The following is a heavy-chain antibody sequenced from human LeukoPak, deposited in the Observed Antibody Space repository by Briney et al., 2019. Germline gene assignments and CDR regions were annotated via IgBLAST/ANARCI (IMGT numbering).Heavy chain of an antibody. J-gene: IGHJ4*02. CDR3: ARDGSYYGPDY. CDR1: GFTISFYW. V-gene: IGHV3-7*04. D-gene: IGHD3-10*01. CDR2: INQVGSEK. Sequence: PGGSLRLSCAASGFTISFYWMGWVRQAPGKGLEGVANINQVGSEKNYVDSVKGRFTISRDNAKNSLYLQMNSLRAEDTAMYYCARDGSYYGPDYWGQGALVTVSS.